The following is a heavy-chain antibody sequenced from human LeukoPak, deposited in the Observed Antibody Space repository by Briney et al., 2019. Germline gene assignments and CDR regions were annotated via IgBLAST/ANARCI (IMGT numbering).Heavy chain of an antibody. CDR1: GGSISNYY. CDR3: ARDGTFDY. Sequence: SETLSLTCAVSGGSISNYYWSWIRQPPGKGLEWIGYIYYSGSTNYNPSLKSRVTISVDTSKNQFSLKLSSVTAADTAVYYCARDGTFDYWGQGTLVTVSS. CDR2: IYYSGST. J-gene: IGHJ4*02. V-gene: IGHV4-59*01.